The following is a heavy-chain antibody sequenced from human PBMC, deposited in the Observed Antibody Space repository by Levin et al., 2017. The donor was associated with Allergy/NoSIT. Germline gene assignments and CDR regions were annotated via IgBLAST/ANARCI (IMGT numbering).Heavy chain of an antibody. Sequence: PVASVKVSCKASGYTFTGYYMHWVRQAPGQGLEWMGWINPNSGGTNYAQKFQGRVTMTRDTSISTAYMELSRLRSDDTAVYYCARSNTVTYYYYGMDVWGQGTTVTVSS. CDR3: ARSNTVTYYYYGMDV. CDR1: GYTFTGYY. CDR2: INPNSGGT. D-gene: IGHD4-17*01. J-gene: IGHJ6*02. V-gene: IGHV1-2*02.